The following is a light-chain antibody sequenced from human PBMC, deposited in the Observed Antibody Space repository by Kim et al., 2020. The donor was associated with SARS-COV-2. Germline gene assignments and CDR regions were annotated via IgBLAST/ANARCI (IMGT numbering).Light chain of an antibody. V-gene: IGKV1-5*03. CDR3: QQCNAYSLT. J-gene: IGKJ4*01. Sequence: ASVGASVPITCRASQSISRSLAWYQQKPGKAPKLLIYKASSLEGGVPSRFSGSGSGTEFTLTISSLQPDDFATYYCQQCNAYSLTFGGGTKVDIK. CDR1: QSISRS. CDR2: KAS.